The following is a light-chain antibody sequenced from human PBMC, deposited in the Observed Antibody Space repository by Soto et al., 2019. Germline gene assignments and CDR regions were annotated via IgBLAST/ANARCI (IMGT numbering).Light chain of an antibody. CDR2: GAS. CDR1: QSVSSSS. CDR3: QQYVNSPKT. Sequence: EIVLTQSPGTLSLSPGERATLSCRASQSVSSSSLAWYQQKPGQAPRLLIYGASSRATGIPDRFSGSGSGTDFTLTISRLEPEDLAVYYCQQYVNSPKTFGQGTKVEIK. V-gene: IGKV3-20*01. J-gene: IGKJ1*01.